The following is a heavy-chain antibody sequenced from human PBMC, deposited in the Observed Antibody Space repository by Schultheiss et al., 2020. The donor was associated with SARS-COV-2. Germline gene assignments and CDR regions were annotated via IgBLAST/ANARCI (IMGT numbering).Heavy chain of an antibody. CDR2: IGTAGDT. CDR1: GFTFSSYD. J-gene: IGHJ5*02. V-gene: IGHV3-13*01. Sequence: GESLKISCAASGFTFSSYDMHWVRQATGKGLEWVSAIGTAGDTYYPDSVKGRFTISRDNAKNSLYLQMNSLRAEDTAVYYCARVVKGDWYSSSGWFDPWGQGTLVTVSS. D-gene: IGHD6-6*01. CDR3: ARVVKGDWYSSSGWFDP.